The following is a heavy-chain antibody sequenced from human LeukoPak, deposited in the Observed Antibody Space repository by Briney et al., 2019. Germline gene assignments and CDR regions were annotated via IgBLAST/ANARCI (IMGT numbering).Heavy chain of an antibody. CDR2: IKSDGSDT. V-gene: IGHV3-74*01. D-gene: IGHD6-13*01. CDR1: GFTFSTYW. CDR3: AKDYAVAAAALDY. J-gene: IGHJ4*02. Sequence: GGSLRLSCAASGFTFSTYWMHWVRQAPGEGLVWVSRIKSDGSDTSYADSVKGRFTISRDNAKNTLYLQMNSLRAEDTAVYYCAKDYAVAAAALDYWGQGTLVTVSS.